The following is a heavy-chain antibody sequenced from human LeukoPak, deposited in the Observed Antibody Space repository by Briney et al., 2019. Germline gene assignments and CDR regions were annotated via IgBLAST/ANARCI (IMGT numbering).Heavy chain of an antibody. D-gene: IGHD6-13*01. Sequence: SETLSLTCAVYGGSFSGYYWSWIRQPPGKGLEWIGEINHSGSTNYNPSLKSRVNISVDTSKSQFSLKLSSVTAADTAVYYCARQQLLLNQFSGAFDIWGQGTMVTVSS. V-gene: IGHV4-34*01. CDR3: ARQQLLLNQFSGAFDI. J-gene: IGHJ3*02. CDR1: GGSFSGYY. CDR2: INHSGST.